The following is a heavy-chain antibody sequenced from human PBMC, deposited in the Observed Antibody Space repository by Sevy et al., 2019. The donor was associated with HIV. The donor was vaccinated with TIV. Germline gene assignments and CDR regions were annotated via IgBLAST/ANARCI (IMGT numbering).Heavy chain of an antibody. CDR3: AKGDRTFYGLDV. CDR2: ISGSAGST. V-gene: IGHV3-23*01. D-gene: IGHD2-15*01. CDR1: GFTFSTYA. J-gene: IGHJ6*02. Sequence: GGSLRLSCAASGFTFSTYAMSWVHQAPGKGLQWVSAISGSAGSTYYADFVKGRFTISRDNSKKTLYMQMNSLRAEDTAVYYCAKGDRTFYGLDVWGQWTTVTVSS.